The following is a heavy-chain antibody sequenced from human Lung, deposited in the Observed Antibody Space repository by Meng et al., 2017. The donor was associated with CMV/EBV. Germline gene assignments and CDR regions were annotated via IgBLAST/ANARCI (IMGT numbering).Heavy chain of an antibody. CDR3: ASEARGNSGFYYFFDY. Sequence: ASVXVSXKAFGYTFTDYYIHWVRQAPGQGLEWMGWINPNSGVTNYAQKFQGRVSMTRDMSISAAYMELSGLRSDDTAAFYCASEARGNSGFYYFFDYWGQGTLVTVSS. CDR2: INPNSGVT. V-gene: IGHV1-2*02. J-gene: IGHJ4*02. D-gene: IGHD3-22*01. CDR1: GYTFTDYY.